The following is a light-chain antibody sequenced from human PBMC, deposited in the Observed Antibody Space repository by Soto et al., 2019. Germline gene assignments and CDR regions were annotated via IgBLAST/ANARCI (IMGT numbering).Light chain of an antibody. CDR3: QSYDSSLSGVV. CDR2: GNS. CDR1: SSNIGAGYD. V-gene: IGLV1-40*01. J-gene: IGLJ1*01. Sequence: QSVLTQPPSVSGAPGQRVTISCTGSSSNIGAGYDVHWYQQLPGTAPKLLIYGNSNRPSGVPDRFSGCKSGTSASLAITGLQAEDEADDYCQSYDSSLSGVVFGTGTKVTV.